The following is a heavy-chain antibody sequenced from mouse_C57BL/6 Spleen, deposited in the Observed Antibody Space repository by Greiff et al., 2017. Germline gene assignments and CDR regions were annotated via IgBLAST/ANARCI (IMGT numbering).Heavy chain of an antibody. V-gene: IGHV5-4*01. CDR3: ARDRYGNHAMDY. Sequence: EVKLMESGGGLVKPGGFLKLSCAASGFTFSSYAMSWVRQTPEKRLEWVATISDGGSYTYYPDNVKGRFTISRDNAKNNLYLQMSHLKSEDTAMYYCARDRYGNHAMDYWGQGTSVTVSS. CDR2: ISDGGSYT. D-gene: IGHD2-1*01. CDR1: GFTFSSYA. J-gene: IGHJ4*01.